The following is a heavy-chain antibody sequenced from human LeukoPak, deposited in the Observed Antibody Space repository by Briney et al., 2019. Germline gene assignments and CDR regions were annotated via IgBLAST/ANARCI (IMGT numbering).Heavy chain of an antibody. V-gene: IGHV4-59*08. CDR1: GGSISSDY. J-gene: IGHJ4*02. D-gene: IGHD3-10*01. CDR2: IYNSGNN. CDR3: ATRGY. Sequence: PSETLSLTCTVPGGSISSDYWQWIWQPPRKGLGWVGYIYNSGNNHYNSSLKSRVTISIDTSKNQFSLKLASVTAAETAVYYCATRGYWGQETLVAVSS.